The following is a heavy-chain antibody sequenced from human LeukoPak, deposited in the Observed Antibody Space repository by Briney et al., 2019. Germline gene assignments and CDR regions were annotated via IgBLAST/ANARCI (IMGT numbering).Heavy chain of an antibody. D-gene: IGHD2-2*01. Sequence: ASVKVSCKASGYTFTGYYMHWVRQAPGQGLEWMGWINPNSGNTGYAQKFQGRVTITRNTSISTAYMELSSLRSEDTAVYYCAREIGYCSSTSCWEGYMDVWGKGTTVTVSS. J-gene: IGHJ6*03. CDR3: AREIGYCSSTSCWEGYMDV. V-gene: IGHV1-8*03. CDR2: INPNSGNT. CDR1: GYTFTGYY.